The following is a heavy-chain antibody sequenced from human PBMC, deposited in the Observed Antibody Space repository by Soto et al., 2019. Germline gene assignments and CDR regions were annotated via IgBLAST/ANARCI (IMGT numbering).Heavy chain of an antibody. V-gene: IGHV3-48*01. CDR2: ISSSSSTI. J-gene: IGHJ4*02. CDR1: GFTFSSYS. D-gene: IGHD5-18*01. Sequence: GGSLRLSCAASGFTFSSYSMNWVRQAPGKGLEWVSYISSSSSTIYYADSVKGRFTISRDNAKNSLYLQMNSLRAEDTAVYYCARDPRRGYSYGDKYYFDYWGQGTLVTVSS. CDR3: ARDPRRGYSYGDKYYFDY.